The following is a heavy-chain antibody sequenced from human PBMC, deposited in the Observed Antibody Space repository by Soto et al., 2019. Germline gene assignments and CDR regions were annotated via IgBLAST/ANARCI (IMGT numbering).Heavy chain of an antibody. J-gene: IGHJ3*02. Sequence: GASVKVSCKASGYTFTNYYMHWVRQAPGQGLEWMGIINPSGGSTSYAQRFQGRVTMTRDTSTSTVYMELSSLRSEDTAVYYCAAYDYVWGTYRSSDFDIWGQGTMVTVSS. CDR3: AAYDYVWGTYRSSDFDI. CDR2: INPSGGST. D-gene: IGHD3-16*02. CDR1: GYTFTNYY. V-gene: IGHV1-46*01.